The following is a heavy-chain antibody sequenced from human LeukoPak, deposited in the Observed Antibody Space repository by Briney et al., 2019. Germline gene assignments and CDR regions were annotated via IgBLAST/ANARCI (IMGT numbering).Heavy chain of an antibody. CDR2: IYYSGST. D-gene: IGHD3-10*01. V-gene: IGHV4-59*08. J-gene: IGHJ5*02. Sequence: SETLSLTCTVSGGSISSYYWSWIRQPPGKGLEWIGYIYYSGSTNYNPSLKSRVTISVDTSKNQFSLELSSVTAADTAVYYCAGQNLLFGELLSWGQGTLVTVSS. CDR3: AGQNLLFGELLS. CDR1: GGSISSYY.